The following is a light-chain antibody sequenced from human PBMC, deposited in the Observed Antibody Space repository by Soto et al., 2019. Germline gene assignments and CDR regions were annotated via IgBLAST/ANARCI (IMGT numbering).Light chain of an antibody. Sequence: EIVMTQPPATLSVSPGERATLSCRASQSVSNNLAWYQQKPGQAPRLLIYGASTRATGIPARFSGSGSGTEFTLTVSSLQSEDFAVYYCQQYNTWPRTFGQGTKVEIK. J-gene: IGKJ1*01. CDR3: QQYNTWPRT. V-gene: IGKV3-15*01. CDR1: QSVSNN. CDR2: GAS.